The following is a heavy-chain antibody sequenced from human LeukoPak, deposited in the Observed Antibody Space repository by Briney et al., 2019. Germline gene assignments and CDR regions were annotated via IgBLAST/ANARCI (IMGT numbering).Heavy chain of an antibody. V-gene: IGHV1-18*04. CDR1: GYTFTAYY. D-gene: IGHD1-26*01. CDR2: ISAYNDDA. J-gene: IGHJ4*02. CDR3: ARVGGGNYYYFDY. Sequence: ASVKVSCKASGYTFTAYYMHWVRQAPGQGLEWMGWISAYNDDAHYAQKLQGRVTMTTDTSTNTAYMELRSLRSDDTAVYYCARVGGGNYYYFDYWGQGTLVTVSS.